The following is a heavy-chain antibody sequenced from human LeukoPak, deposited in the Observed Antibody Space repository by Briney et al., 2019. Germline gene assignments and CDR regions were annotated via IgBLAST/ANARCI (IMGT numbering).Heavy chain of an antibody. V-gene: IGHV1-18*01. D-gene: IGHD3-10*01. CDR3: AREITRRGSGSGFDY. Sequence: GASVKVSCKASGYTFTSYGISWVRQAPGQGLEWMGWISAYNGNTNYAQKLQGRVTMTTDTSTSTAYMELRSLRSDDTAVYYCAREITRRGSGSGFDYWGQGTLVTASS. J-gene: IGHJ4*02. CDR2: ISAYNGNT. CDR1: GYTFTSYG.